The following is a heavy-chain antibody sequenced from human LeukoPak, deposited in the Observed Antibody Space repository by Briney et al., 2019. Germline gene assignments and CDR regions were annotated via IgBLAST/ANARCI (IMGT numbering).Heavy chain of an antibody. V-gene: IGHV4-39*01. CDR2: IYYSGST. D-gene: IGHD5-12*01. CDR1: GGSISSSSYY. J-gene: IGHJ4*02. Sequence: KPSETLSLTCTVSGGSISSSSYYWGWIRQPPGKGLEWIGSIYYSGSTYYNPSLKSRVTISVDTSKNQFSLKLSSVTAADTAVYYCARVARATDPPRRLRTDYFDYWGQGTLVTVSS. CDR3: ARVARATDPPRRLRTDYFDY.